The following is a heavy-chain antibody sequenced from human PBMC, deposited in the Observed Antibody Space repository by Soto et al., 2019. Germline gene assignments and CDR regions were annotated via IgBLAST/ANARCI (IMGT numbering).Heavy chain of an antibody. J-gene: IGHJ4*02. CDR3: ARYRREAVAGYTLDN. Sequence: SETLSPTCTVSGGSISSNYWTWIRQPPGKGLEWIGYVYNSGSTNYNPSLKSRVTISEDTSKSQFSLKVNSMTAADTAVYYCARYRREAVAGYTLDNWGQGILVTVSS. CDR2: VYNSGST. CDR1: GGSISSNY. V-gene: IGHV4-59*01. D-gene: IGHD6-13*01.